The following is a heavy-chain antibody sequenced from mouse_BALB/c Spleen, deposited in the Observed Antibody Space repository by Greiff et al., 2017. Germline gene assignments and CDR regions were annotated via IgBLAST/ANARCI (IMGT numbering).Heavy chain of an antibody. CDR2: IDPFNGGT. Sequence: EVKLMESGPELMKPGASVKISCKASGYSFTSYYMHWVKQSHGKSLEWIGYIDPFNGGTSYNQKFKGKATLTVDKSSSTAYMHLSSLTSEDSAVYYCASPLSMDYWGQGTSVTVSS. CDR3: ASPLSMDY. D-gene: IGHD6-5*01. CDR1: GYSFTSYY. J-gene: IGHJ4*01. V-gene: IGHV1S135*01.